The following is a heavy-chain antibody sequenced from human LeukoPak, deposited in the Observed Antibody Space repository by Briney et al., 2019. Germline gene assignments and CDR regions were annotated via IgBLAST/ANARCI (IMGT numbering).Heavy chain of an antibody. CDR3: ARVGFCSSTSCYPLDY. D-gene: IGHD2-2*01. V-gene: IGHV4-61*08. CDR2: IYYSGST. CDR1: GVSISSGGYY. Sequence: SETLSLTCTVSGVSISSGGYYWSWIRQHPGAGLEWIGYIYYSGSTNYNPSLKSRVTISVDTSKNQFSLKLSSVTAADTAVYYCARVGFCSSTSCYPLDYWGQGTLVTVSS. J-gene: IGHJ4*02.